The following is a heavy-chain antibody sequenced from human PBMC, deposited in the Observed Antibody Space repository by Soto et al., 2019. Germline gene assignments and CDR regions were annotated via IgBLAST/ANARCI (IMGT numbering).Heavy chain of an antibody. CDR1: GDSISSSNW. V-gene: IGHV4-4*02. Sequence: SETLSLTCAVSGDSISSSNWWSWVRQPPGKGLEWIGEIYHSGSTNYNLSLKSRVTISVDKSKNQFSLKLNSVTAADTAVYYCARATFWSGYYFYLDPWGQGTLVTVSS. CDR2: IYHSGST. D-gene: IGHD3-3*01. J-gene: IGHJ5*02. CDR3: ARATFWSGYYFYLDP.